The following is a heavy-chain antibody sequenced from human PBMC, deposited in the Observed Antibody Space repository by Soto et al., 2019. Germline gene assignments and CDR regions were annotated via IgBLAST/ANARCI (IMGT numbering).Heavy chain of an antibody. Sequence: GPEVRKPGASVKVSCEASGYTFTTSGISWVRQVPGQGLEWMGWISTYNGDTDSAQNFQGRVLMTADTSTGTAYMELMSLKSDDTAVYYCARQGSWPYYYYGLDVWGQGTTVTVSS. CDR3: ARQGSWPYYYYGLDV. D-gene: IGHD1-26*01. CDR1: GYTFTTSG. V-gene: IGHV1-18*01. J-gene: IGHJ6*02. CDR2: ISTYNGDT.